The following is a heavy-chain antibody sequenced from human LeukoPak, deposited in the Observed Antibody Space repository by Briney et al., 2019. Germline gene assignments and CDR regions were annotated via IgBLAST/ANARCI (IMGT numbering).Heavy chain of an antibody. CDR2: INPNNGGT. CDR3: ARDRGGGSGTYYILY. CDR1: GYTFTDYY. J-gene: IGHJ4*02. Sequence: ASVKVSCKASGYTFTDYYMHWVRQAPGQGLKWLGWINPNNGGTNYAQKFQGRVTMTRDTSISTAYMELSSLRSDDTAVYYCARDRGGGSGTYYILYWGPGSLVTVSS. V-gene: IGHV1-2*02. D-gene: IGHD3-10*01.